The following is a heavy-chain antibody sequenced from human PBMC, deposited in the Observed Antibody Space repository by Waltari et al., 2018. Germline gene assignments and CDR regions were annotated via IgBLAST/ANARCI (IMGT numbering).Heavy chain of an antibody. J-gene: IGHJ4*02. CDR2: ISYNANT. CDR1: GGSIRTRGYY. D-gene: IGHD6-6*01. Sequence: QVQLQQSGPGLLKPSEPLSLSCTVSGGSIRTRGYYWGWLRQPPGRGRGWIGTISYNANTYYSPSLRSRVTISVDTSRNQFSLKMSSVTAADTAIYYCARLKSSSGARGYFYSWGQGTLVTVSS. CDR3: ARLKSSSGARGYFYS. V-gene: IGHV4-39*01.